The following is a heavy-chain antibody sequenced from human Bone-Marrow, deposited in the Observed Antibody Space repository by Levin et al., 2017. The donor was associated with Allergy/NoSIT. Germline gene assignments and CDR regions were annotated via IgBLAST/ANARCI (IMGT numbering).Heavy chain of an antibody. CDR3: ARNYYDSSGYLNYYYYGMDV. Sequence: GGSLRLSCATSGFTFSYYSMNWVRQAPGKGLEWVSSMSSSGSYIYYADSVKGRFTISTDNAKKSLYLHMNSLRAEDTAVYYCARNYYDSSGYLNYYYYGMDVWGHGTTVTVSS. CDR2: MSSSGSYI. D-gene: IGHD3-22*01. J-gene: IGHJ6*02. CDR1: GFTFSYYS. V-gene: IGHV3-21*01.